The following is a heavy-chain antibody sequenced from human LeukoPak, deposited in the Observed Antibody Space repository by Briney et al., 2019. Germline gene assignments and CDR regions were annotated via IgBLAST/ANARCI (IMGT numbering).Heavy chain of an antibody. Sequence: GGSLRLSCAASGFPFSHYTMNWVRQAPGKGLEWVSGISGSGGSTYYADSVKGRSTISRDNSKNTLYLQMNSLRAEDTAVYYCAKNWRFDYWGQGTLVTVSS. CDR2: ISGSGGST. CDR1: GFPFSHYT. D-gene: IGHD1-1*01. CDR3: AKNWRFDY. J-gene: IGHJ4*02. V-gene: IGHV3-23*01.